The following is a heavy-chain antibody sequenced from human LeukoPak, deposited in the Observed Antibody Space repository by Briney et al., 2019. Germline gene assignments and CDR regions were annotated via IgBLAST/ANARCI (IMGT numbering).Heavy chain of an antibody. V-gene: IGHV3-33*01. CDR3: ASAQGIAAAGDY. Sequence: GRSLRLSCAASGFTFSSYGMHWVRQAPGKGLEWVAVIWYDGSSKYYADSVKGRFTISRDNSKNTLYLQMNSLRAEDTAVYYCASAQGIAAAGDYWGQGTLVTVSS. CDR2: IWYDGSSK. CDR1: GFTFSSYG. J-gene: IGHJ4*02. D-gene: IGHD6-13*01.